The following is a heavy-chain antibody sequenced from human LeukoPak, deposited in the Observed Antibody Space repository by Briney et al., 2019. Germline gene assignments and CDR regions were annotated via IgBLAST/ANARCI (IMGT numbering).Heavy chain of an antibody. Sequence: SVKVSCKASGGTFSSYAISWVRQAPGQGLGWMGGIIPIFGTANYAQKFQGRVTITTDESTSTAYMELSSLRSEDTAVYYCARSGGQDLYYYMDVWGKGTTVTVSS. J-gene: IGHJ6*03. V-gene: IGHV1-69*05. D-gene: IGHD6-19*01. CDR1: GGTFSSYA. CDR3: ARSGGQDLYYYMDV. CDR2: IIPIFGTA.